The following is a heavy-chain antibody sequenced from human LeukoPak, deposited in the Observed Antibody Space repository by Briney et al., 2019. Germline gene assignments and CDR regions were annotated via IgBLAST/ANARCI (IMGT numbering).Heavy chain of an antibody. CDR3: ARGPGAVVVPAAYYYYGMDV. CDR2: INHSGST. D-gene: IGHD2-2*01. CDR1: GGSFSGYY. Sequence: SETLSLTCAVYGGSFSGYYWSWIRQPPGKGLEWIGEINHSGSTNYNPSLKSRVTISVDTSKNQFSLKLSSVTAADTAVYYCARGPGAVVVPAAYYYYGMDVWGQGTTVTVSS. V-gene: IGHV4-34*01. J-gene: IGHJ6*02.